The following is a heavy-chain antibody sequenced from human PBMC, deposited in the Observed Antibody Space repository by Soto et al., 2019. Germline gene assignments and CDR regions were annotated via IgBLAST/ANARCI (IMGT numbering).Heavy chain of an antibody. CDR3: ARCYCSLGSCYACWHLDL. CDR1: GYTFMNYA. V-gene: IGHV1-18*01. Sequence: QVHLVQSGAEMKEPGASVKVSCQASGYTFMNYAISWVRQAPGQGLEWMGWISPSTGNTDQAQVCQDRVTLTLDSSTNTANMELRSLGTDDTAVYYCARCYCSLGSCYACWHLDLWGPGTLVTVSS. J-gene: IGHJ2*01. D-gene: IGHD2-15*01. CDR2: ISPSTGNT.